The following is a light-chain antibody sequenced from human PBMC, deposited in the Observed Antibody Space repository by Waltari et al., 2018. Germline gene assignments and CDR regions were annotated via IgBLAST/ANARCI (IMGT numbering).Light chain of an antibody. CDR2: DVS. Sequence: QSALTQPASVSGSPGQSITISCTGTSSDVGGYNYVSWYQTHPGKAPKLWIYDVSNRPSGVSNRFSASKSGNTASLIISGLQAEDEADYYCSSYTSSTTRLLIFGGGTKLTVL. CDR3: SSYTSSTTRLLI. V-gene: IGLV2-14*03. CDR1: SSDVGGYNY. J-gene: IGLJ2*01.